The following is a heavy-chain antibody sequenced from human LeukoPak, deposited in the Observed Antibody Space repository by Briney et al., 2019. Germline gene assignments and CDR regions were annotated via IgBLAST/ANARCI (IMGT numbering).Heavy chain of an antibody. D-gene: IGHD5-18*01. CDR2: IIPIFGTA. V-gene: IGHV1-69*05. CDR1: GGTFSSYA. J-gene: IGHJ6*03. CDR3: ARAGQLRYYMDV. Sequence: SVKVSCKASGGTFSSYAISWVRQAPGQGLEWMGGIIPIFGTANYAQKFQGRVTITTDESTSTAYMALSSLRSKDTAVYYCARAGQLRYYMDVWGKGTTVTVSS.